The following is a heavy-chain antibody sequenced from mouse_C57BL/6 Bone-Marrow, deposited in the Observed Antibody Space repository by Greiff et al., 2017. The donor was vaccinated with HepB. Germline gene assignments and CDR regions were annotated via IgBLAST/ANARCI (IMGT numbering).Heavy chain of an antibody. Sequence: QVQLQQPGAELVKPGASVKMSCKASGYTFTSYWITWVKQRPGQGLEWIGDIYPGSGSTNYNEKLKSKATLTVDTSSSTAYMQLSSLTSEASAVYYCARDGCLRRYFDYWGQGTTLTVSS. J-gene: IGHJ2*01. CDR3: ARDGCLRRYFDY. D-gene: IGHD2-2*01. V-gene: IGHV1-55*01. CDR1: GYTFTSYW. CDR2: IYPGSGST.